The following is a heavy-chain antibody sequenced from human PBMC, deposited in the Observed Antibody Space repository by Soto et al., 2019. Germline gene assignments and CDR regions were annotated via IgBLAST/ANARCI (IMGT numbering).Heavy chain of an antibody. CDR1: GFTFSGYA. CDR2: IRGSGDVT. J-gene: IGHJ4*02. Sequence: GGSLRLSCAASGFTFSGYAMNWVRQAPGKGLEWVSVIRGSGDVTYYADSVKGRFTISRDNSKNTLFLQMTGLRDDDTAVYYCARVIPSESFDYSGQGTVVTVSS. V-gene: IGHV3-23*01. CDR3: ARVIPSESFDY. D-gene: IGHD2-21*01.